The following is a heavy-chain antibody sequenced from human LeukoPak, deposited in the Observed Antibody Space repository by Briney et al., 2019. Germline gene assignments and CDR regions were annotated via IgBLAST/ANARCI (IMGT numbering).Heavy chain of an antibody. V-gene: IGHV3-30*04. Sequence: GGSLRLSCAASGFTFSSYEMNWVRQAPGKGLEWVAVISYDGSNKYYADSVKGRFTISRDNSKNTLYLQMNSLRAEDTAVYYCAREAGRFYYDSSGEFDYWGQGTLVTVSS. CDR1: GFTFSSYE. J-gene: IGHJ4*02. CDR2: ISYDGSNK. D-gene: IGHD3-22*01. CDR3: AREAGRFYYDSSGEFDY.